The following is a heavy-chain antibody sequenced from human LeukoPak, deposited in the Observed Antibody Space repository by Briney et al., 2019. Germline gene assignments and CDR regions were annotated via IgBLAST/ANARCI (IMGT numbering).Heavy chain of an antibody. CDR2: MNPNSGNT. Sequence: GASVKVSCKASGYTFTSYDINWVRQATGQGLEWMGWMNPNSGNTGYAQKFQGRVTMTRNTSISTAYMELSSLRSEDTAVYYCARMRGGVRKRKQLLVSQDAFDIWGQGTMVTVSS. D-gene: IGHD2-2*01. V-gene: IGHV1-8*01. J-gene: IGHJ3*02. CDR3: ARMRGGVRKRKQLLVSQDAFDI. CDR1: GYTFTSYD.